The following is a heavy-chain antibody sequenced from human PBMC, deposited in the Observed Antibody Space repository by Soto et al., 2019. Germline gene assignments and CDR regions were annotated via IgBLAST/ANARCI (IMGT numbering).Heavy chain of an antibody. CDR3: TRDLDNGGKSKHSNS. CDR2: IYPDDSRT. D-gene: IGHD4-17*01. V-gene: IGHV5-51*01. J-gene: IGHJ3*02. Sequence: GESLKISCKGSEFSFNTYWIAWVRQRPGEGLKWMGIIYPDDSRTTYSPSFQGQVTISADKAINTAYLQWSSLKASDTAMYYCTRDLDNGGKSKHSNSWGEVPRVTVS. CDR1: EFSFNTYW.